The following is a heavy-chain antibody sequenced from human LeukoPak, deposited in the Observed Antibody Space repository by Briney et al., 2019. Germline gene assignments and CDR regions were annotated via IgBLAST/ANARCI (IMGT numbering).Heavy chain of an antibody. Sequence: GGTLRLSCAASGFTFSSYGMHWVRQAPGKGLEWVAFIRYDGSNKYYADSVKGRFTISRDNSKNTLYLQMNSLRAEDTAVYYCASLWFGELFGFDYWGQGTLVTVSS. CDR3: ASLWFGELFGFDY. V-gene: IGHV3-30*02. CDR1: GFTFSSYG. D-gene: IGHD3-10*01. J-gene: IGHJ4*02. CDR2: IRYDGSNK.